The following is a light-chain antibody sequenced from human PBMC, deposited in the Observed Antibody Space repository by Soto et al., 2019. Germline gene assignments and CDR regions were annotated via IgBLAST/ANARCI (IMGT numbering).Light chain of an antibody. Sequence: EIQITQSPSSMSASVCDRVTITCRASQNIINYLNWYQQKPGKAPQLLIYVASRLESGVQSRFSGSGSGTDFTLTISSLQPEDCATYYCQQSYNAPITFGQGTRLEIK. J-gene: IGKJ5*01. V-gene: IGKV1-39*01. CDR3: QQSYNAPIT. CDR1: QNIINY. CDR2: VAS.